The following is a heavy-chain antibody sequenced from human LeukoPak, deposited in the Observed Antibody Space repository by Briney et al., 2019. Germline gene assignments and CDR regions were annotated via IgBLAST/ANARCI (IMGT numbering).Heavy chain of an antibody. J-gene: IGHJ4*02. CDR1: GFTFSSDS. V-gene: IGHV3-23*01. CDR2: ISNSAVST. D-gene: IGHD2/OR15-2a*01. CDR3: AKDSFSTM. Sequence: PGGSLRLSCAASGFTFSSDSMTWVRQAPGKGLEWVSTISNSAVSTFYADPVKGRFSISGDNSKNTLYLHMSSLSAEDTAMYYCAKDSFSTMWGPGTLVTVSS.